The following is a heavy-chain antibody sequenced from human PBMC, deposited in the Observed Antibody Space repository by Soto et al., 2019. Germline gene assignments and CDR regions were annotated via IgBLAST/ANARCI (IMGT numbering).Heavy chain of an antibody. J-gene: IGHJ4*02. V-gene: IGHV4-30-2*01. Sequence: SETLSLTCAVYGGSFSGYSWSWIRQPPGKGLEWIGYIYRSGSTYYNPSLKSRVTISVDRSKNQFSLKLSSVTAADTAVYYCAAGGGLPRYYWGQGTLVTVSS. CDR2: IYRSGST. CDR3: AAGGGLPRYY. CDR1: GGSFSGYS. D-gene: IGHD5-12*01.